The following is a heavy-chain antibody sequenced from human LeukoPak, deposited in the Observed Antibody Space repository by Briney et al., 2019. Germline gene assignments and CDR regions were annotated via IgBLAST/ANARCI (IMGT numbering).Heavy chain of an antibody. CDR3: ARAPRRCGGGSCYSSTFDY. V-gene: IGHV3-74*01. CDR1: GFTFSSYW. CDR2: INSDGSTT. Sequence: QTGGSLRLSCAASGFTFSSYWMHWVRQAPGKGLVWVSRINSDGSTTTYADSVKGRFTISRDNAKNTLYLQMNSLRAEDTAVYYCARAPRRCGGGSCYSSTFDYWGQGTLVTVSS. J-gene: IGHJ4*02. D-gene: IGHD2-15*01.